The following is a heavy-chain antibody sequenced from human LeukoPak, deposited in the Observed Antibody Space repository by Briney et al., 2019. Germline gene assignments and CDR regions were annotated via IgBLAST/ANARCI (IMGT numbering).Heavy chain of an antibody. CDR3: ARGTVCSGGSCYWGA. D-gene: IGHD2-15*01. Sequence: SETLSLTCAVYGGSFSGYYWSWIRQPPGKGLEWIGEINHSGSTNYNPSLKSRVTISVDTSKNQFSLKLSSVTAADTAVYYCARGTVCSGGSCYWGAWGQGTLVTVSS. V-gene: IGHV4-34*01. J-gene: IGHJ5*02. CDR2: INHSGST. CDR1: GGSFSGYY.